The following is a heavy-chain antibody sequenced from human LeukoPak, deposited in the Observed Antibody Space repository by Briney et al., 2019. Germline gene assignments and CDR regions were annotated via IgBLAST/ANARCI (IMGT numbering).Heavy chain of an antibody. J-gene: IGHJ6*02. CDR3: ARATVAGVGSYYYYGMDV. CDR1: GFTFSSYW. V-gene: IGHV3-66*02. D-gene: IGHD6-19*01. CDR2: IYSGGST. Sequence: PGGSLRLSCAASGFTFSSYWMSWVRQAPGKGLEWVSVIYSGGSTYYADTVKGRFTISRDNSKNTLYLQMNSLRAEDTAVYYCARATVAGVGSYYYYGMDVWGQGTTVTVSS.